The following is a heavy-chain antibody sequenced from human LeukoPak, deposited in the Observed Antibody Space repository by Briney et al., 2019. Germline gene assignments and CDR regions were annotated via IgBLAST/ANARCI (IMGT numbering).Heavy chain of an antibody. J-gene: IGHJ6*02. D-gene: IGHD2-21*02. CDR2: IKRDGSST. V-gene: IGHV3-74*01. CDR1: GFTFSNYW. CDR3: SRDSLSSCGGDCYSGLDV. Sequence: GGSLRLSCAASGFTFSNYWMHWFRQPPGEARMWFSRIKRDGSSTTYADSVKGRFTISRDNAKNTLYLQMNSLRAEDTAVYYCSRDSLSSCGGDCYSGLDVWGQGTTVTVSS.